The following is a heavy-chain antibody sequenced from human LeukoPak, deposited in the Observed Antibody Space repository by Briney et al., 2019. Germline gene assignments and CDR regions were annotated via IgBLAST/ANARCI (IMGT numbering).Heavy chain of an antibody. CDR1: GFSCGENA. D-gene: IGHD6-13*01. CDR3: LRHYSR. J-gene: IGHJ4*02. Sequence: GGSLMIPSTGSGFSCGENAMSWVRQAPRKRLEWVGFIRNRAYGGTTEYAASVKGRFTISRDDSKSIAYLQINSLKTEDTAVYYCLRHYSRWGQGTLVTVSS. CDR2: IRNRAYGGTT. V-gene: IGHV3-49*04.